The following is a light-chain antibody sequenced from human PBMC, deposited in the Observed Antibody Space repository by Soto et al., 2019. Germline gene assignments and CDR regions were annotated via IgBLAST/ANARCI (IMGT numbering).Light chain of an antibody. CDR3: ATWDGSLPGEV. Sequence: QSALTQPPSASGTPGQTITISCSGGSSNIGINTVSWYEHLPGTAPRLLIYGNNQRPSGVPDRFSGSKSGTSGTLDITGLQTGDEADYYCATWDGSLPGEVFGGGTKLTVL. CDR2: GNN. V-gene: IGLV1-44*01. CDR1: SSNIGINT. J-gene: IGLJ2*01.